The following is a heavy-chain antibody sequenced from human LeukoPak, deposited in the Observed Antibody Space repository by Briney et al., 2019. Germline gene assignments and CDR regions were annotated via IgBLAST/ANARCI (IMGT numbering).Heavy chain of an antibody. J-gene: IGHJ3*02. CDR3: ARGRNHAFDI. Sequence: KPSETLSLTCAVYGGSFSGYYWSWIRQPPGKGLEWIGEINHSGSTNYNPSLKSRMTITADTSKNQVSLQLNSVTPEDTAVYYCARGRNHAFDIWGQGTMVTVSS. V-gene: IGHV4-34*01. D-gene: IGHD1-14*01. CDR1: GGSFSGYY. CDR2: INHSGST.